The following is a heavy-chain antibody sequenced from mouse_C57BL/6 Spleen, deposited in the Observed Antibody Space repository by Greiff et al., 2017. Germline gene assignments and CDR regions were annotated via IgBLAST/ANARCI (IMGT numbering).Heavy chain of an antibody. V-gene: IGHV1-11*01. Sequence: VQLQQSGAELASPGASVTLSCKASGYTFTDHIMNWVKKRPGQGLAWIGRIYPVSGETNYTQKFMGKATFSVDTSSSTVYMVLKSLTSEDPAVDNCRRSGYYEDYAMDYWGKGTSVTVAS. CDR2: IYPVSGET. CDR1: GYTFTDHI. D-gene: IGHD2-3*01. CDR3: RRSGYYEDYAMDY. J-gene: IGHJ4*01.